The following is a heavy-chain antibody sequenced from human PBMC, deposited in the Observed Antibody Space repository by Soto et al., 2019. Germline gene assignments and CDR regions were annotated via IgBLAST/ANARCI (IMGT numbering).Heavy chain of an antibody. Sequence: QVQLVQSGAEVKKPGASVKVSCKASGYTFNSYNMQWVRQAPGQGLEWMGVINPSSGSTNYAQKFQGXXIXTXATSTNTVYMELSTLRSDDTAVYYGARIYSGSRLDYWGQGTLVTVSS. D-gene: IGHD1-26*01. J-gene: IGHJ4*02. V-gene: IGHV1-46*02. CDR2: INPSSGST. CDR1: GYTFNSYN. CDR3: ARIYSGSRLDY.